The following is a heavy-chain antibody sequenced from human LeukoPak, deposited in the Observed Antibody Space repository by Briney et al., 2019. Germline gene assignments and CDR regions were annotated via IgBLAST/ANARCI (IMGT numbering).Heavy chain of an antibody. Sequence: SETLSLTCTVSGVSISSHYWSWIRQPPGKGLEWIGYIYYDGSTRYNPSLKSRITISVDTSKNQFSLKLSSVTAADTAVYYCAGGGDWFDSWGQGTLVTVSA. CDR2: IYYDGST. CDR3: AGGGDWFDS. CDR1: GVSISSHY. V-gene: IGHV4-59*11. J-gene: IGHJ5*01. D-gene: IGHD3-16*01.